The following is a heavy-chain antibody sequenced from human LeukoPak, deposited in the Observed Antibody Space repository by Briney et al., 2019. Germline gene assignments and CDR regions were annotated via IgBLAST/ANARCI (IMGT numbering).Heavy chain of an antibody. CDR3: TRSTHSIRAAGGFDY. Sequence: SETLSLTCNVSGYSISNNYYWGWIRQPPGKGLKWIGSMHHSGSTFISPSLNSRVTISMQTSKNQFSLKLGSVTAADTAVYYCTRSTHSIRAAGGFDYWGQGTLVTVSS. CDR1: GYSISNNYY. V-gene: IGHV4-38-2*02. D-gene: IGHD6-13*01. CDR2: MHHSGST. J-gene: IGHJ4*02.